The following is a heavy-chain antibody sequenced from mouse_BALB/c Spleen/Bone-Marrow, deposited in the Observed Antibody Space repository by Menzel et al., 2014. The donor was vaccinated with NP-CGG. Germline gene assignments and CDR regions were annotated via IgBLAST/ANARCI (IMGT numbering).Heavy chain of an antibody. CDR1: GYTFTSYY. CDR3: TRGRAWDFDY. Sequence: QVQLQQSGAELVQPGASVKLSCKASGYTFTSYYMYWVKQRPGQGLEWIGEINPSNGGTNFNEKSKSRATLTVDKSSSTAYMQLSSLTSEDSAVYYCTRGRAWDFDYWGQGTTLTVSS. D-gene: IGHD4-1*01. CDR2: INPSNGGT. V-gene: IGHV1S81*02. J-gene: IGHJ2*01.